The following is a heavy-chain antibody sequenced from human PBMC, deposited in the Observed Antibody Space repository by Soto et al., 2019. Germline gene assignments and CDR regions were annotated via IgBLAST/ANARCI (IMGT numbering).Heavy chain of an antibody. CDR3: AREEWTDRRPYLYSGMDV. CDR1: GFTFTIYA. Sequence: EVQLLESGGGLVQPGGSLKLSCAVSGFTFTIYAMCWVRQAPGKGLEWVSGINDDGDRTYYPDSVRGRFTISRDNSKNTRYLQMNSLGAEDTGVYYCAREEWTDRRPYLYSGMDVWGQGNTVTVSS. V-gene: IGHV3-23*01. D-gene: IGHD3-3*01. J-gene: IGHJ6*02. CDR2: INDDGDRT.